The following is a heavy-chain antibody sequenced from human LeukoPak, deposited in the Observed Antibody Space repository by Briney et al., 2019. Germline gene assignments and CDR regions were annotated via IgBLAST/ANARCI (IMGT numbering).Heavy chain of an antibody. Sequence: GGSLRLSCAASGFTFSDYNMNWVRQAPGKGLEWVSYITNGGSTIHHADSVKGRFTISRDNAKKPLYLQMNSLRAEDTAVYYCARSIGLTGGGVDVWGQGTTVTVSS. CDR1: GFTFSDYN. V-gene: IGHV3-11*01. CDR3: ARSIGLTGGGVDV. D-gene: IGHD3-9*01. CDR2: ITNGGSTI. J-gene: IGHJ6*02.